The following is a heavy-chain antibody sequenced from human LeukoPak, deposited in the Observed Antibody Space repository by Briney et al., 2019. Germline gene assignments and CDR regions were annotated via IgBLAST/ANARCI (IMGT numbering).Heavy chain of an antibody. J-gene: IGHJ3*01. CDR2: ISHSGDRT. D-gene: IGHD3-10*01. CDR3: AKVVGIWIGEMFDAFDV. V-gene: IGHV3-23*01. CDR1: GFTFRSYV. Sequence: GGSLRLSCAASGFTFRSYVMNWVRQAPGKGLEWVSAISHSGDRTYYADSVKGRFTISRDNSKNILYLQMNGLRAEDTALYYCAKVVGIWIGEMFDAFDVWGHGTMVAVSS.